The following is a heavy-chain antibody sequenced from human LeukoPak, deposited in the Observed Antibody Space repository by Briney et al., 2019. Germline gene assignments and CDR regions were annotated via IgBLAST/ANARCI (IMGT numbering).Heavy chain of an antibody. CDR2: VSSDGDST. V-gene: IGHV3-64*02. J-gene: IGHJ3*02. D-gene: IGHD2-2*01. CDR1: GFTFRRYA. CDR3: TRNCYDNMGPFAAFDI. Sequence: PGGSLRLSCATSGFTFRRYAMYWVRQAPGKGLEFVSAVSSDGDSTYYADSVKGRFTISRGNSKNTLFLQMGSLRPEDMAVYFCTRNCYDNMGPFAAFDIWGQGTMVTVAS.